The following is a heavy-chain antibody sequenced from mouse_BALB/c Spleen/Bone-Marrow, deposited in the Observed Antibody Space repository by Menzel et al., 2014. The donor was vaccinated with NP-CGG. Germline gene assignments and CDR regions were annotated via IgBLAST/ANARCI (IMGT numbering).Heavy chain of an antibody. D-gene: IGHD1-1*01. Sequence: QVQLQQSGAELVKPGASVKLSCKASGYTFXSYWMHWVKQRPGQGLEWIGEINPSNGRTNYNEKFKSKATLTVDKSSSTAYMQLSRLTSEDSAVYYCARRTTTVVATDYWGQGTTLTVSS. V-gene: IGHV1S81*02. CDR1: GYTFXSYW. J-gene: IGHJ2*01. CDR3: ARRTTTVVATDY. CDR2: INPSNGRT.